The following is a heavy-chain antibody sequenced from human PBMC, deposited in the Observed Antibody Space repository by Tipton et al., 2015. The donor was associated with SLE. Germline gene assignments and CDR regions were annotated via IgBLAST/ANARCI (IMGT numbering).Heavy chain of an antibody. Sequence: TLSLTCAVYGGSFSGYYWSWIRQPPGKGLEWIGEINHGGSTKYNPSLKSRVTLSVDTSKNQFSLKLTSVTAADTAVYYCARDFRANGNWFDPWGQGTLVTVSS. D-gene: IGHD3-3*01. J-gene: IGHJ5*02. CDR3: ARDFRANGNWFDP. CDR1: GGSFSGYY. CDR2: INHGGST. V-gene: IGHV4-34*01.